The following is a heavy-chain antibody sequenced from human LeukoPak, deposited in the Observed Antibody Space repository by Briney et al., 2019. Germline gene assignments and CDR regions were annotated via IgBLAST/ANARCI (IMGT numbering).Heavy chain of an antibody. J-gene: IGHJ6*02. CDR3: ARSVQVAATANYYYYGMDV. CDR1: GGSISSYY. D-gene: IGHD2-15*01. V-gene: IGHV4-59*01. Sequence: SETLSLTCTVSGGSISSYYWSWIRQPPGKGLEWIGYIYYSGSTNYNPSLKSRVTISVDTSKNQFSPKLSSVTAADTAVYYCARSVQVAATANYYYYGMDVWGQGTTVTVSS. CDR2: IYYSGST.